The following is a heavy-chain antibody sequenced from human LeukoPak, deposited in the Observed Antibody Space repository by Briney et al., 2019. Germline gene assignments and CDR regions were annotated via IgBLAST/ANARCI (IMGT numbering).Heavy chain of an antibody. D-gene: IGHD2-2*01. V-gene: IGHV4-59*08. Sequence: KPSETLSLTCAVSGDSINTYYWNWIRQPPGKGLEWIGYIYSTGRPTYNPSLKSRVTISVDSSKNLFSLKLISVTAADTAVYYCARQGAFCSNSSCVRGNWLDPWGQGTLVTVSS. CDR2: IYSTGRP. CDR1: GDSINTYY. CDR3: ARQGAFCSNSSCVRGNWLDP. J-gene: IGHJ5*02.